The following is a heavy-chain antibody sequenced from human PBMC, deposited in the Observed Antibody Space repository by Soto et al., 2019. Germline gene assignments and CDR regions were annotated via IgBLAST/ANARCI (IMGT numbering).Heavy chain of an antibody. D-gene: IGHD2-21*02. CDR2: MNPNSGNT. Sequence: GASVKVSCKASGYTFTSYDINWVRQATGQGLEWMGWMNPNSGNTGYAQKFQGRFTISRDDAKNALYLQMNSLRVDDTAVYSCVRDHDYAFDIWGQGTAVTVSS. CDR1: GYTFTSYD. V-gene: IGHV1-8*01. J-gene: IGHJ3*02. CDR3: VRDHDYAFDI.